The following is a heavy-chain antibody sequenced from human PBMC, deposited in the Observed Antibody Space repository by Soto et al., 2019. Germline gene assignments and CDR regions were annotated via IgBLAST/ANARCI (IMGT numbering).Heavy chain of an antibody. V-gene: IGHV4-30-4*01. Sequence: SETLSLTCTVSGGSISSGNYYWSWIRQPPGKGLEWIGYIDYSGSTYYNPSLKSRVSISVDTSKSRISLNLNSVIAEDTAVYYCAKGDLFVGGTIYGMDVWGQGTTVTVSS. D-gene: IGHD3-16*01. CDR3: AKGDLFVGGTIYGMDV. CDR1: GGSISSGNYY. J-gene: IGHJ6*02. CDR2: IDYSGST.